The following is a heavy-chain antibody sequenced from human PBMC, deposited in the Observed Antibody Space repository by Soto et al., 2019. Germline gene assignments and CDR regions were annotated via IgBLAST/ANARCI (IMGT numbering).Heavy chain of an antibody. D-gene: IGHD2-21*02. CDR1: GGSISSSSYF. V-gene: IGHV4-39*01. J-gene: IGHJ5*02. Sequence: QLQLQESGPGLVKPSETLSLTCSVSGGSISSSSYFWGWIRHPPGKGLEWIGSIYYSGSTYYNPSTKSRVTVSVDTSKNQFSLKLSSVTAADTAVYYCARHPSDFWFDPWGQGTLVTVSS. CDR3: ARHPSDFWFDP. CDR2: IYYSGST.